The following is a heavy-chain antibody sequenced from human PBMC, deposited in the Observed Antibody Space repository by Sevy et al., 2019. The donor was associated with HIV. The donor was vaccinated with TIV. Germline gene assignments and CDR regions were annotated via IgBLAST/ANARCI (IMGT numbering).Heavy chain of an antibody. V-gene: IGHV3-23*01. CDR3: AREGCSKPHDY. J-gene: IGHJ4*02. D-gene: IGHD3-10*02. Sequence: GGSLRLSCAASGFTFSSYAMSWVRQAPGKGLGWVSTFSFGCGRINYADSVKGRFTTSRDNSKNTLYLQMHGLKAEDTAVYYCAREGCSKPHDYWGQGTLVTVSS. CDR1: GFTFSSYA. CDR2: FSFGCGRI.